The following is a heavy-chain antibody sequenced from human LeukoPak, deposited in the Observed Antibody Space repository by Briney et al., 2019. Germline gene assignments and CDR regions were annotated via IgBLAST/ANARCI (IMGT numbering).Heavy chain of an antibody. J-gene: IGHJ4*02. CDR2: ISYDGSNK. CDR3: ARGQWGQQLVRGYFDY. Sequence: GGSLRLSCAASGFTFSSYAMHWVRQAPGKGLEWVAVISYDGSNKYYADSVEGRFTISRDNSKNTLYLQMNSLRAEDTAVYYCARGQWGQQLVRGYFDYWGQGTLVTVSS. D-gene: IGHD6-13*01. CDR1: GFTFSSYA. V-gene: IGHV3-30-3*01.